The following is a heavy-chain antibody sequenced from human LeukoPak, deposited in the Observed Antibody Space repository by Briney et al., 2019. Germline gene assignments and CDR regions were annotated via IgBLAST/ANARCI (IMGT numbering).Heavy chain of an antibody. CDR2: IIPIFGIA. CDR1: GGTFSSYA. Sequence: SVKVSCKASGGTFSSYAISWVRQAPGQGLEWMGRIIPIFGIANYAQKFQGRVTITADKSTSTAYMELSSLRSEDTAVYYCARSSGRGSHLYFDYWGQGTLVTVSS. J-gene: IGHJ4*02. CDR3: ARSSGRGSHLYFDY. V-gene: IGHV1-69*04. D-gene: IGHD1-14*01.